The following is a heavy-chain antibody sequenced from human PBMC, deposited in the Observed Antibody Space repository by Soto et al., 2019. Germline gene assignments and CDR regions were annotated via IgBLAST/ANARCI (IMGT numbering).Heavy chain of an antibody. Sequence: LSLTCTVSGASISSYYWSWIRQPPGKGLEWIGYIYYSGSTNYNPSLKSRVTISVDTSKNQFSLKLSSVTAADTAVYYCARDTYYYGMDVWGQGTTVPVSS. CDR1: GASISSYY. V-gene: IGHV4-59*01. J-gene: IGHJ6*02. CDR2: IYYSGST. CDR3: ARDTYYYGMDV.